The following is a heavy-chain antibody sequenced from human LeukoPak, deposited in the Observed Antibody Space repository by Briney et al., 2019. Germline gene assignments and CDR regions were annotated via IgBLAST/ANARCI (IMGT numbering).Heavy chain of an antibody. CDR2: IYHSGST. J-gene: IGHJ1*01. CDR3: ARGGATRLHFQN. V-gene: IGHV4-59*01. Sequence: PSETLSLTCTVSGGSISTYYWNWIRQPPGKGLEWIGYIYHSGSTNYNPSLQSRVTISVDTSKNQFSLNLNSVTAADTAVYYCARGGATRLHFQNWGQGTLVTVSS. D-gene: IGHD6-6*01. CDR1: GGSISTYY.